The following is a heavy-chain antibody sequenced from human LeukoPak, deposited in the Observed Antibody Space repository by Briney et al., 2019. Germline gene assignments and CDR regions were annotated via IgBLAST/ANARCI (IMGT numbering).Heavy chain of an antibody. CDR2: INPNSGGT. Sequence: ASVKVSCKASGYTFTGYYMHWVRQAPGQGLEWMGWINPNSGGTNYAQKFQGRVTMTRDTSISTAYMELSRLRSDDTAVYYCARDGTYDSSGTTPVGNWGQGTLVTVSS. CDR3: ARDGTYDSSGTTPVGN. V-gene: IGHV1-2*02. CDR1: GYTFTGYY. D-gene: IGHD3-22*01. J-gene: IGHJ4*02.